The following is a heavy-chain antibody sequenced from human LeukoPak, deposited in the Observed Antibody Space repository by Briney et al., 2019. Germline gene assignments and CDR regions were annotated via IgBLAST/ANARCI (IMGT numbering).Heavy chain of an antibody. CDR2: ISWNSGSI. CDR3: VTMIVVAPGGAFDI. CDR1: GFTFYDYA. V-gene: IGHV3-9*01. J-gene: IGHJ3*02. D-gene: IGHD3-22*01. Sequence: PGGSLRLSCAASGFTFYDYAMHWVRHAPGKGLEWVSGISWNSGSIGYADSVKGRFTISRDNAKNSLYLQMNSLRAEDTALYYCVTMIVVAPGGAFDIWGQGTMVTVSS.